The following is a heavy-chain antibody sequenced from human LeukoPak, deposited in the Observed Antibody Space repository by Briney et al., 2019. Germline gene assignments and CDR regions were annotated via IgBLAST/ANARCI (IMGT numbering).Heavy chain of an antibody. V-gene: IGHV1-8*01. D-gene: IGHD3-9*01. J-gene: IGHJ3*02. CDR3: ARGSLRSYYDILTGYYIDDAFDI. Sequence: ASVKVSCKASGYTFTSYDINWVRQATGQGLEWMGWMNPNSGNTGYAQKFQGRVTMTRNTSISTAYMELSSLRSEDTAVYYCARGSLRSYYDILTGYYIDDAFDIWGQGTMVTVSS. CDR1: GYTFTSYD. CDR2: MNPNSGNT.